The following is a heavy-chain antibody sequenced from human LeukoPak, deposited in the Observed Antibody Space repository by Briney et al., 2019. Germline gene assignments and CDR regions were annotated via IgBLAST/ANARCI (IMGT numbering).Heavy chain of an antibody. CDR3: AKSGYDSSGYYFDY. V-gene: IGHV3-23*01. D-gene: IGHD3-22*01. CDR1: GFTFSSYG. CDR2: ISGSGGST. Sequence: GGTLRLSCAASGFTFSSYGMSWVRQAPGKGLEWVSAISGSGGSTYYADSVKGRFTISRDNSKNTLYLQMNSLRAEDTAVYYCAKSGYDSSGYYFDYWGQGTLVTVSS. J-gene: IGHJ4*02.